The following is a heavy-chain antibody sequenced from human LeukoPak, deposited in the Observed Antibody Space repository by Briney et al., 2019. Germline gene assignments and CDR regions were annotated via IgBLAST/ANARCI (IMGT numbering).Heavy chain of an antibody. V-gene: IGHV3-20*04. J-gene: IGHJ4*02. Sequence: GGSLRLSCAASGFTFDDYGMSWVRQAPGKGLEWVSGINWNGGSTGYADSVKGRFTISRGNAKNSLYLQMNSLRAEDTALYYCASSSSWYSFDYWGQGTLVTVSS. D-gene: IGHD6-13*01. CDR3: ASSSSWYSFDY. CDR2: INWNGGST. CDR1: GFTFDDYG.